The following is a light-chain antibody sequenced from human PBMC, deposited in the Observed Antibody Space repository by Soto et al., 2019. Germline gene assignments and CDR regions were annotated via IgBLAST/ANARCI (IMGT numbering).Light chain of an antibody. V-gene: IGLV2-11*01. CDR3: CSYAGSYTLYV. CDR2: DVN. Sequence: QSALTQPRSVSGSPGQSVTISCTGTSSDVGAYNYVSWYQQQPGKAPKLMIYDVNKRPSGVPDRFSGSKSGNTASLTISGLQAEDEADYYCCSYAGSYTLYVFGTGTKLTVL. J-gene: IGLJ1*01. CDR1: SSDVGAYNY.